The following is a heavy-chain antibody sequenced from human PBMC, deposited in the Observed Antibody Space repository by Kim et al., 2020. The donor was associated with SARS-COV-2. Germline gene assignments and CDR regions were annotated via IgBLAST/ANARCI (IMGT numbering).Heavy chain of an antibody. CDR3: ARGSMAMVRGVITYNWFDP. V-gene: IGHV4-34*01. Sequence: SETLSLTCAVYGGSFSGYYWSWIRQPPGKGLEWIGEINHSGSTNYNPSLKSRVTISVDTSKNQFSLKLSSVTAADTAVYYCARGSMAMVRGVITYNWFDP. J-gene: IGHJ5*02. CDR2: INHSGST. CDR1: GGSFSGYY. D-gene: IGHD3-10*01.